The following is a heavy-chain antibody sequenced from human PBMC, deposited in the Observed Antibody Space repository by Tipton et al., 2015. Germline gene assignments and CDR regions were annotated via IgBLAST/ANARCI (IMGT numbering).Heavy chain of an antibody. J-gene: IGHJ4*02. CDR2: ISHSGNT. CDR3: ACQDYDSLTRDYQTVDY. CDR1: GGSISSYY. Sequence: TLSLTCTVSGGSISSYYWSWIRQPPGKGLEWIGSISHSGNTYYNPSLKSRVTMSRDTSKNQFSLKLTSVTAADTAVYYCACQDYDSLTRDYQTVDYWGQGTLVTVSP. V-gene: IGHV4-59*04. D-gene: IGHD3-9*01.